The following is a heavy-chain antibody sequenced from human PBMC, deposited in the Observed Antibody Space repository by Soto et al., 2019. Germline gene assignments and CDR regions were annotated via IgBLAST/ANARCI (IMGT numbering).Heavy chain of an antibody. CDR2: IYNSGST. J-gene: IGHJ5*02. Sequence: XATLSLTCTVSGGSVSSGSYYWRWIRQPPGKGLEWIGYIYNSGSTNYNPSLKSRVSISVDTSKNHFSLKLSSVTAADTAVYYCARIPVDTYMINWFDPWGQGTLVTVSS. CDR1: GGSVSSGSYY. D-gene: IGHD5-18*01. CDR3: ARIPVDTYMINWFDP. V-gene: IGHV4-61*03.